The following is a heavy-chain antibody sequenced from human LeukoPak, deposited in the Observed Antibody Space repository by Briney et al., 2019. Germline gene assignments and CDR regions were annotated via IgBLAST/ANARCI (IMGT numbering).Heavy chain of an antibody. J-gene: IGHJ4*02. CDR1: GFTLSDYY. V-gene: IGHV3-53*01. Sequence: GGSLRLSCAASGFTLSDYYMTWIRQAPGKGLEWVSAISGSDDGTYYSDSVKGRFTISRDNSKNTLYLQMNSLRAEDTAVYYCARRAGAYSHPYDYWGQGTLVTVSS. CDR3: ARRAGAYSHPYDY. CDR2: ISGSDDGT. D-gene: IGHD4/OR15-4a*01.